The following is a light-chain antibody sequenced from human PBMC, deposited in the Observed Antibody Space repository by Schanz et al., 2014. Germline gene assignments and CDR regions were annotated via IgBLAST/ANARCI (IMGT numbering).Light chain of an antibody. J-gene: IGKJ1*01. CDR2: AAS. V-gene: IGKV1-39*01. CDR1: QSIRNS. CDR3: QKYNSAPWT. Sequence: DIQMTQSPSSLSASVGARVTITCRASQSIRNSLNWYQQKPGKAPKFLSYAASTLQSGVPSRFRGSGSGTDFTLTISSVQPEDVATYYCQKYNSAPWTFGQGTKVEIK.